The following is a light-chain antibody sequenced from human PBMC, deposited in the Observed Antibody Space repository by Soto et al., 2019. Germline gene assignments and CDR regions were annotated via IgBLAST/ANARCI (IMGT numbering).Light chain of an antibody. CDR2: EAS. J-gene: IGKJ1*01. CDR3: QQYGSSLWT. V-gene: IGKV3-20*01. Sequence: EIVLTQSPGTLSLSPGERATLSCRASQSVASSYLAWYQQKPGQAPRLLMYEASSRATGIPDRFSGSGSGTDFTLTISRLEPEDFAVYYCQQYGSSLWTFGQGTKVDIK. CDR1: QSVASSY.